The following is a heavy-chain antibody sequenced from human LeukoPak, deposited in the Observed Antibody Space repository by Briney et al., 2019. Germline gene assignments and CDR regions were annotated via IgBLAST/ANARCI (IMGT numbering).Heavy chain of an antibody. J-gene: IGHJ5*02. V-gene: IGHV3-20*01. D-gene: IGHD3-10*01. Sequence: TGGSLRLSCAASGFTFSSYGMHWVRQVPGKGLEWVSGINWNGRSIGYADSVKGRFTISRDNAKKSLYLQMNNLRAEDTAFYHCARDGRHYYGSGSYYLDWFDPWGQGTLVTVSS. CDR3: ARDGRHYYGSGSYYLDWFDP. CDR2: INWNGRSI. CDR1: GFTFSSYG.